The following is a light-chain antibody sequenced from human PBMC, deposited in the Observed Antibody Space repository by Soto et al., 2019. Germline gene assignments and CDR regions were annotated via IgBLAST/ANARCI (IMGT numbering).Light chain of an antibody. J-gene: IGKJ4*01. CDR2: KAS. CDR3: EQYNTDST. CDR1: QSIYNW. V-gene: IGKV1-5*03. Sequence: DIQMTQSPSTLSASVGDRVTITCRASQSIYNWLAWYQQKPGKAPKLLIYKASNLESGVPSRFSGSVSGTEFTLTISSLQPDDFATYYCEQYNTDSTFGGGTKVQIK.